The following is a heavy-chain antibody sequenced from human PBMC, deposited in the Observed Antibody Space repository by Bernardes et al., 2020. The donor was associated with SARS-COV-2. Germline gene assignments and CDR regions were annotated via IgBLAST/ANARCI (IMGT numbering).Heavy chain of an antibody. D-gene: IGHD3-10*01. Sequence: GASLKISCEGSGYRFTDYWIGWVRQVPGKGLEWMGIIYPGDSDTTYSPSFQGQVTISADKSISTAYLQWSSLKASDTAMYYCATGYYVSGSYYSAFDIWGQGTMVTVSS. CDR1: GYRFTDYW. V-gene: IGHV5-51*01. CDR2: IYPGDSDT. CDR3: ATGYYVSGSYYSAFDI. J-gene: IGHJ3*02.